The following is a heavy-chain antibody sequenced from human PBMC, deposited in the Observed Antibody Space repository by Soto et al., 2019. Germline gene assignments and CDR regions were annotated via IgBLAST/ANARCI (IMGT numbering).Heavy chain of an antibody. Sequence: SLRLSCTASGFTFSTYAMSWVRQAPGKGLEWVSTISGSGANTYYADSVKGRFTISRDNSKNTLYLQMNSLRAEDTALYYCAKRSGSAFSFSSNWGAPFDCWGQGTLVTVSS. CDR2: ISGSGANT. CDR1: GFTFSTYA. CDR3: AKRSGSAFSFSSNWGAPFDC. V-gene: IGHV3-23*01. J-gene: IGHJ4*02. D-gene: IGHD6-13*01.